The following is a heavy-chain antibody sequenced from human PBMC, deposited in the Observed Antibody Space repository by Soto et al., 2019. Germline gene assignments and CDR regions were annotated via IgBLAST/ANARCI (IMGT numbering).Heavy chain of an antibody. J-gene: IGHJ6*02. V-gene: IGHV1-46*01. Sequence: GASVKVSCKASGYTFTSYYMHWVRQAPGQGLEWMGIINPSGGSTSYAQKFQGRVTMTRDTSTSTVYMELSSLRSEDTAVYYCARDIAKGYSYGYSGMDVWGQGTTVTVS. D-gene: IGHD5-18*01. CDR2: INPSGGST. CDR1: GYTFTSYY. CDR3: ARDIAKGYSYGYSGMDV.